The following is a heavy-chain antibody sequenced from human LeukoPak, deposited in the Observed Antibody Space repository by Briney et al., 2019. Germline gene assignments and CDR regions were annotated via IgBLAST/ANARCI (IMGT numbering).Heavy chain of an antibody. Sequence: GGSLRLSCAASGFTFDDYGMSWVRQAPGKGLEWVANIRGDGSRRYYVDSVKGRFTISRDNAKNSLYLQMNSLRAEYTAVYYCVSRLVPGLRWGQGTLVTVSS. CDR1: GFTFDDYG. CDR2: IRGDGSRR. V-gene: IGHV3-7*01. CDR3: VSRLVPGLR. D-gene: IGHD4-11*01. J-gene: IGHJ4*02.